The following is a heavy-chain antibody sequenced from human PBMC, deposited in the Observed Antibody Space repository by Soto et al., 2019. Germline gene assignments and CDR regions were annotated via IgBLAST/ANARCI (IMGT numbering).Heavy chain of an antibody. V-gene: IGHV3-21*01. CDR3: ARERGYTYGDAFDI. Sequence: EVQVVESGGGLVKPGGSLRLSCAASGFTFSSYSINWVRQAPGKGLEWVSSFSSGSIYIYYADSVKGRFTISRDNAKNSLYLQMNSLRAEDTAVYYCARERGYTYGDAFDIWGQGTMVTVSS. D-gene: IGHD5-18*01. J-gene: IGHJ3*02. CDR1: GFTFSSYS. CDR2: FSSGSIYI.